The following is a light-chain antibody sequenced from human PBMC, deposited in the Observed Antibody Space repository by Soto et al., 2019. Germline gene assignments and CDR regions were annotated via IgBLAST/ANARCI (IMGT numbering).Light chain of an antibody. Sequence: QSVLTQPPSVSGAPGQRVTISCTGSSSNIGAGYDVHWYQQLPGAAPRLLIYANSNRPSGVPDRFSGSKSGTSASLAITGLQAEDEADYYCQSYDTGLTGSRVFGGGTKVTVL. CDR3: QSYDTGLTGSRV. CDR1: SSNIGAGYD. V-gene: IGLV1-40*01. J-gene: IGLJ2*01. CDR2: ANS.